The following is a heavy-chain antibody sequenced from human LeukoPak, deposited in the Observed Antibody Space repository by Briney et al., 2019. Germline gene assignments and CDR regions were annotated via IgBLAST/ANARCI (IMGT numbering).Heavy chain of an antibody. CDR3: ARRKGEPNIFDS. D-gene: IGHD3-16*01. V-gene: IGHV1-2*06. Sequence: ASVKVSCKASGYTFTGYYMHWVRQAPGQGLEWMGRINPNSGGTNYAQKFQGRVTMTSDTSVSTAYMELSRLRSDDTAVYYCARRKGEPNIFDSWGQGTLVTVSS. CDR1: GYTFTGYY. J-gene: IGHJ4*02. CDR2: INPNSGGT.